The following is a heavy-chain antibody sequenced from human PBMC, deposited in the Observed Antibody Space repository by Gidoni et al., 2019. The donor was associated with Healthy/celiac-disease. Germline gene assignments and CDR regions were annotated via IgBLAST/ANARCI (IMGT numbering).Heavy chain of an antibody. Sequence: ELQLVESGGGLVKPGGSLRLSCAPSGFTFSSYSMNWVRQAPGKGLEWVSSISSSSSYIYYADSVKGRFTISRDNAKNSLYLQMNSLRAEDTAVYYCARDPSTVKAFDYWGQGTLVTVSS. D-gene: IGHD4-17*01. CDR3: ARDPSTVKAFDY. CDR1: GFTFSSYS. V-gene: IGHV3-21*01. J-gene: IGHJ4*02. CDR2: ISSSSSYI.